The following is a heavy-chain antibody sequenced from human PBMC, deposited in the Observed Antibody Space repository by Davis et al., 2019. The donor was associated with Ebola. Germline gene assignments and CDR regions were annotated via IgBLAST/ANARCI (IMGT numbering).Heavy chain of an antibody. J-gene: IGHJ4*02. CDR3: AKSTMIVGDWDFDY. V-gene: IGHV3-23*01. D-gene: IGHD3-22*01. CDR2: ITGSGGSR. Sequence: GESLKISCAASGFLFSSSAMSWVRQAPGKGLEWVSSITGSGGSRYHADSVKGRFTISRDNSENTLHLQMNSLRADDTAVYYCAKSTMIVGDWDFDYWGQGTLVTVSS. CDR1: GFLFSSSA.